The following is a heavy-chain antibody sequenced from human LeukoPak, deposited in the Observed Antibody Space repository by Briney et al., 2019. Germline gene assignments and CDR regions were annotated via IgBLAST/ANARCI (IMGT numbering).Heavy chain of an antibody. D-gene: IGHD6-19*01. CDR3: ARGAEAGTIVWANWFDP. CDR1: GYRFTSYW. CDR2: IYPGDSDT. V-gene: IGHV5-51*01. J-gene: IGHJ5*02. Sequence: GESLKISCKGSGYRFTSYWIGWVRQMPGKGLEWMGIIYPGDSDTRYSPSFQGQVTISADKSISTAYLQWSSLKASDTAMYYCARGAEAGTIVWANWFDPWGQGTLVTVSS.